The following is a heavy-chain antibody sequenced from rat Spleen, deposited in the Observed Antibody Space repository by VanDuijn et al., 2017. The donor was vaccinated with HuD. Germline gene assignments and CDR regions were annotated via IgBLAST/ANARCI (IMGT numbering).Heavy chain of an antibody. D-gene: IGHD1-6*01. CDR1: GFTFGHYY. J-gene: IGHJ3*01. V-gene: IGHV5-25*01. CDR2: ISTGGGNT. CDR3: ARHALMYTTDPFTY. Sequence: EVQLVESGGGLVQPGRSMKLSCAASGFTFGHYYMAWVRQAPTKGLEWVASISTGGGNTFYRDSVKGRFTISRDNAKRTLSLQMDSLRSEDTATYHCARHALMYTTDPFTYWGQGTLVTVSS.